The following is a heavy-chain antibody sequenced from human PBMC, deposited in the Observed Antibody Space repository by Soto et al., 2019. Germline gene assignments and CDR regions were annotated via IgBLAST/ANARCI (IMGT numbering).Heavy chain of an antibody. CDR2: TYYRSKWYN. V-gene: IGHV6-1*01. CDR1: GDSVSRNTAT. D-gene: IGHD3-16*01. J-gene: IGHJ2*01. Sequence: QVQLQQSGPGLVKPSQTLSLTCAISGDSVSRNTATWNWIRQSPSRGLEWLGRTYYRSKWYNDYAMSVKKPNNSKPSTLKNHFSLPGNSLTPQDTAVYYLARGPLTGGNWYFDLWGRGTLVTVSS. CDR3: ARGPLTGGNWYFDL.